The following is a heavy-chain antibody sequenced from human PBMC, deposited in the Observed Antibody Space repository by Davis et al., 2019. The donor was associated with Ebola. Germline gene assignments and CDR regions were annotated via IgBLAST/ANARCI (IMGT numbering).Heavy chain of an antibody. Sequence: GESLKISCAASGFTFSSYAMHWVRQAPGKGLEWVAFISYDGSNKYYADSVKGRFTISRDNSKNTLYLQMNSLRAEDTAVYYCARQTSLDYWGQGTLVTVSS. J-gene: IGHJ4*02. CDR1: GFTFSSYA. CDR3: ARQTSLDY. CDR2: ISYDGSNK. V-gene: IGHV3-30-3*01.